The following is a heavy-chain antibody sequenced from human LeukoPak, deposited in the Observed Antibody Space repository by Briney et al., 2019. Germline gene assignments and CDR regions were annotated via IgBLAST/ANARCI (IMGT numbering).Heavy chain of an antibody. Sequence: GESLKISCKGSGYSFTSYWIGWVRQMPGKGLEWMGIIYPGDSDTRYSPSFQGQVTISADKSISTAYLQWSSLKASDTAMYYCARCRNRGEIYDILTGYPPGHWFDPWGQGTLVTVSS. CDR3: ARCRNRGEIYDILTGYPPGHWFDP. CDR2: IYPGDSDT. V-gene: IGHV5-51*01. J-gene: IGHJ5*02. D-gene: IGHD3-9*01. CDR1: GYSFTSYW.